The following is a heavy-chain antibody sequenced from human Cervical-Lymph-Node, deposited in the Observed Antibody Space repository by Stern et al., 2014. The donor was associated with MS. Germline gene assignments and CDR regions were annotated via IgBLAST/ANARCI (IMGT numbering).Heavy chain of an antibody. CDR3: ARDGDILTGYSYYGMDV. J-gene: IGHJ6*04. CDR2: TWYDGTNK. V-gene: IGHV3-33*01. CDR1: GFTFSSYG. D-gene: IGHD3-9*01. Sequence: QVQLVQSGGGVVQPGRSLRLSCAASGFTFSSYGIHWVRQAPGKGLEWVAVTWYDGTNKYADSVKGRFTISRDNSKNTVSLQMNSLRVEDTAVYYCARDGDILTGYSYYGMDVWGLGTTVTVSS.